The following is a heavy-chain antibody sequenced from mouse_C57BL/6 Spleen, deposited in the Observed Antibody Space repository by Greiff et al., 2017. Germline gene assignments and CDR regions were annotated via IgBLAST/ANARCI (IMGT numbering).Heavy chain of an antibody. CDR2: IDPEDGET. CDR1: GFNIKDYY. CDR3: ARRGGNDDWY. D-gene: IGHD2-2*01. V-gene: IGHV14-2*01. Sequence: EVQLQQSGAELVKPGASVKLSCTASGFNIKDYYMHWVKQRPEQGLEWIGRIDPEDGETKYASKFQGKATITADTSSNTTYLQLSSLTSEDTAVYYCARRGGNDDWYWGQGTTLTVSS. J-gene: IGHJ2*01.